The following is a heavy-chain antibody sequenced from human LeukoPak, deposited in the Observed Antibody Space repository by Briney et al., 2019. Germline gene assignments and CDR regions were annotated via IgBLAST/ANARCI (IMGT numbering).Heavy chain of an antibody. CDR3: ARELHVERDDY. CDR1: GFVFTGYG. V-gene: IGHV1-18*01. J-gene: IGHJ4*02. CDR2: ISANDGKI. D-gene: IGHD1-1*01. Sequence: VASVTLSCKASGFVFTGYGFTWVRQAPGQGLEWMGWISANDGKIHYSERHQGRMTMSTDTVTSTVYMELRSLRSDDTAVYCCARELHVERDDYWGQGTLVTVSS.